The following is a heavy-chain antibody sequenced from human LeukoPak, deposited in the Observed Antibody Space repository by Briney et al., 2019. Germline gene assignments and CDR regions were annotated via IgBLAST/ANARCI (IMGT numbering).Heavy chain of an antibody. Sequence: PGGSLRLSCAGSGFTFSAYNMNWVRQAPGKGLEWVSFISSSGDAVYYADSVKGRFTISRDNAKNSLYLQMSSLRDEDTAVYYCARVPFPWGQGTLVTVSS. J-gene: IGHJ5*02. CDR1: GFTFSAYN. CDR2: ISSSGDAV. V-gene: IGHV3-48*02. CDR3: ARVPFP.